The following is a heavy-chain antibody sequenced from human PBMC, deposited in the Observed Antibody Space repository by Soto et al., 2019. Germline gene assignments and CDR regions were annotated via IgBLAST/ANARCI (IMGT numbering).Heavy chain of an antibody. V-gene: IGHV3-23*01. D-gene: IGHD3-3*01. J-gene: IGHJ4*02. CDR3: AKDRVTIFGVVPHQVFDY. Sequence: SLRLSCAASGFTFSSYAMSWVRQAPGKGLEWVSAISGSGGSTYYADSVKGRFTISRDNSKNTLYLQMNSLRAEDTAVYYCAKDRVTIFGVVPHQVFDYWGQGTLVTVSS. CDR1: GFTFSSYA. CDR2: ISGSGGST.